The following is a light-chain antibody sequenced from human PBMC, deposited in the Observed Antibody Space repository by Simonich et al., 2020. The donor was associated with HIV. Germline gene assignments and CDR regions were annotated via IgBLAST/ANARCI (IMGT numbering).Light chain of an antibody. J-gene: IGKJ1*01. CDR2: TAS. V-gene: IGKV1-5*03. CDR1: QSISTW. Sequence: DIQMTQSPSTLSVSVGDRVTITCRASQSISTWLSWYQQKPGKAPTLLIYTASSIESGVPSRFSGSGSGTEFTLTISSLQPDDFATYYCQQYNRYSPRTFGQGTKVDIK. CDR3: QQYNRYSPRT.